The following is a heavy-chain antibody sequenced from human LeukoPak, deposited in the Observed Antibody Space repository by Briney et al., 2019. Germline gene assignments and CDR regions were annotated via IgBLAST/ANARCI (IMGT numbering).Heavy chain of an antibody. CDR2: IHHSGTT. CDR1: GGSVSRGSYY. CDR3: ARGRLGATY. D-gene: IGHD1-26*01. J-gene: IGHJ4*02. V-gene: IGHV4-61*01. Sequence: SETLSLTCTVSGGSVSRGSYYWSWTRQPPGKGLEWIGYIHHSGTTNYSPSLKSRVTISVHMSKNQFFLNLTSVTAADTAVYYCARGRLGATYWGQGTLVTVSS.